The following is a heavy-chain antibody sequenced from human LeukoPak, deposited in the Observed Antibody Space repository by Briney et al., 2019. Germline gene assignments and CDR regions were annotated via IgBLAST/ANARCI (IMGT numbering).Heavy chain of an antibody. CDR2: ISHDGSNK. CDR3: ASDDVDTGDF. D-gene: IGHD3-10*02. CDR1: GFTFSNSA. V-gene: IGHV3-30*04. Sequence: GGSLRVSCAGSGFTFSNSAIHWVRLAPGKGLEWVAFISHDGSNKYFSDSVDGRFTVSRLNSQNTAYLQMSNLRPEDTAIYYCASDDVDTGDFWGQGTLVTVSS. J-gene: IGHJ4*02.